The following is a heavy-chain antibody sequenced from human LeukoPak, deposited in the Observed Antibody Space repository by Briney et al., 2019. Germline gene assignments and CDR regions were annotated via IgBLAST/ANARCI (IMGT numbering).Heavy chain of an antibody. J-gene: IGHJ4*02. Sequence: SETRSLTCTVSGATMITSAFYWGWIRESPGKGLEWIGNVHVSGGTYYNPSHKGQVTISLDTSKNQFSLKLTAVTAADTAIYYYARDRADSGGNGFDYWGQGTLVTVSS. D-gene: IGHD4-23*01. V-gene: IGHV4-39*07. CDR3: ARDRADSGGNGFDY. CDR1: GATMITSAFY. CDR2: VHVSGGT.